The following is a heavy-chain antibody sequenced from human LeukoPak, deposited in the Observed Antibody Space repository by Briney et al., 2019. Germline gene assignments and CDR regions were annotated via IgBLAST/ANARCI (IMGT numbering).Heavy chain of an antibody. D-gene: IGHD3-9*01. Sequence: SETLSLTCTVSGGSISSYYWSWIRQPAGKGLEWIGRIYTSGSTNYNPSLKSRVTMSVDTSKNQFSLKLSSVTAADTAVYYCARDAHDILTGTTDAFDIWGQGTMVTVSS. CDR1: GGSISSYY. V-gene: IGHV4-4*07. CDR2: IYTSGST. J-gene: IGHJ3*02. CDR3: ARDAHDILTGTTDAFDI.